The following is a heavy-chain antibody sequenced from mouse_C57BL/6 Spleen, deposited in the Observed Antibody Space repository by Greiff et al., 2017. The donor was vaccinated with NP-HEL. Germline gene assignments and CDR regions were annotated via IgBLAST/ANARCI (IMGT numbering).Heavy chain of an antibody. Sequence: DVHLVESGGGLVKPGGSLKLSCAASGFTFSDYGMHWVRQAPEKGLEWVAYISSGSSTIYYADTVKGRFTISRDNAKNTLFLQMTSLRSEDTARYYCARGGVRYYGLFAYWGQGTLVTVSA. V-gene: IGHV5-17*01. D-gene: IGHD1-2*01. J-gene: IGHJ3*01. CDR3: ARGGVRYYGLFAY. CDR1: GFTFSDYG. CDR2: ISSGSSTI.